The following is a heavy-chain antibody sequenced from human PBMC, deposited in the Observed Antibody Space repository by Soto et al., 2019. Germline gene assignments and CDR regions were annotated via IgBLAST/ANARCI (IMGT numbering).Heavy chain of an antibody. D-gene: IGHD3-3*01. Sequence: PGGSLTLSCAASGFSFSDYYMEWVRQAPGKGLEWVARSRNKVKSYTTDYAVSVKGRFTISRDLSKNSLYLEMNNLKTEDTAVYYCSKLEGGWGQGTLVTVSS. CDR2: SRNKVKSYTT. J-gene: IGHJ4*02. V-gene: IGHV3-72*01. CDR1: GFSFSDYY. CDR3: SKLEGG.